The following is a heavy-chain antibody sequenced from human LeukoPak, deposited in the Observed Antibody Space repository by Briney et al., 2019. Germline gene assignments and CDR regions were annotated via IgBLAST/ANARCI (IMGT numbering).Heavy chain of an antibody. CDR2: IYSGGST. D-gene: IGHD3-22*01. V-gene: IGHV3-53*01. Sequence: QPGGSLRLSCAASGFTVSSNYMSWVRQAPGKGLEWVSIIYSGGSTYYADSVRGRFTISRDNSNNTLYLQMNSLRAEDTAVYYCARDNYYDSSVYSKYYFDYWGQGTLVTVSS. CDR3: ARDNYYDSSVYSKYYFDY. CDR1: GFTVSSNY. J-gene: IGHJ4*02.